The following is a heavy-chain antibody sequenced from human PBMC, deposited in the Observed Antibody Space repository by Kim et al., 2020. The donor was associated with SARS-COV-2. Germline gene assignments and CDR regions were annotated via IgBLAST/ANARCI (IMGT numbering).Heavy chain of an antibody. CDR1: GFTFSSYG. CDR3: AGGTRPY. Sequence: GGSLRLSCAASGFTFSSYGMHWVRQAPGKGLEWVAVIWGSGGSTYYADSVKGRFTISRDNSKNTLYLQMNSLRAEDTAVYYCAGGTRPYWGQGTLVTVSS. V-gene: IGHV3-33*01. J-gene: IGHJ4*02. CDR2: IWGSGGST. D-gene: IGHD2-15*01.